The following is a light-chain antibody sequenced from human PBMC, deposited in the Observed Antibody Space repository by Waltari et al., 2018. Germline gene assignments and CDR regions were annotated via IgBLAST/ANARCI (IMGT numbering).Light chain of an antibody. CDR2: KDS. CDR1: ALANQY. J-gene: IGLJ3*02. CDR3: QSADRSGTNWV. V-gene: IGLV3-25*03. Sequence: SFELTQPPSVSVSPGQTARITCPGAALANQYVYWYQQKPGQGPGLVIYKDSARPSGIPERFSGSSSGTTVTLTISGVQAEDEADYYCQSADRSGTNWVFGGGTKMTVL.